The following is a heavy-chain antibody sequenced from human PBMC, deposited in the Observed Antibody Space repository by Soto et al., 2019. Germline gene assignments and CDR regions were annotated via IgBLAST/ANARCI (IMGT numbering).Heavy chain of an antibody. D-gene: IGHD5-12*01. J-gene: IGHJ4*02. CDR2: IYTGGTT. CDR3: HGYGY. V-gene: IGHV3-53*01. CDR1: GFTVSSSNY. Sequence: EVQLVESGGGLIQPGGSLRLSCVVSGFTVSSSNYMSWVRQAPGKGLEWVSVIYTGGTTYYADSVKGRFTISRDNSKNRLYLQMNSLRAEDTAVYYCHGYGYWGQGTLVTVSS.